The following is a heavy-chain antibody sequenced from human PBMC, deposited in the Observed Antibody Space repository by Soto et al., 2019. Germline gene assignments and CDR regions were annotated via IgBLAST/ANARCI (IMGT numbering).Heavy chain of an antibody. D-gene: IGHD3-10*01. J-gene: IGHJ5*02. CDR3: ARGIYGSGSSLFDP. Sequence: PSETLSLTCTAAGRPISSYYRSWIRQPAGKGLEWIGRIYTSGRTNYNPSLKSRVTMSVDTSKNQFSLKLSSVTAADTAVYYRARGIYGSGSSLFDPWGQGTLVTVSS. V-gene: IGHV4-4*07. CDR2: IYTSGRT. CDR1: GRPISSYY.